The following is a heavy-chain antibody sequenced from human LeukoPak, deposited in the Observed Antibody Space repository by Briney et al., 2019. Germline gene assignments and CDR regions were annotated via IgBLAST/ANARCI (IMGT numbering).Heavy chain of an antibody. V-gene: IGHV4-59*01. J-gene: IGHJ4*02. Sequence: SETLSLTCAVNGGSISSYYWSWIRQPPGKGLEWIGYIYYSGSTNYNPSLKSRVTISVDTSKNQFSLKLSSVTAADTAVYYCAADSGMEFDYWGQGTLVTVSS. CDR2: IYYSGST. CDR1: GGSISSYY. CDR3: AADSGMEFDY. D-gene: IGHD3-10*01.